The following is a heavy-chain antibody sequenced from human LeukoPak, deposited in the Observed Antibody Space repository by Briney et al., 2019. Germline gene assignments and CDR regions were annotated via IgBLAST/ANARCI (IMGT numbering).Heavy chain of an antibody. J-gene: IGHJ4*02. CDR2: INYKGGST. CDR3: ARVGPATAFDY. V-gene: IGHV3-64*02. Sequence: GGSLRLSCAASGFTLSSFSMHWVRQSSGRGLEYVSAINYKGGSTYYADSVKGRFTISRDNSKNTLYLQMASLRDEDMGVYYCARVGPATAFDYWGQGTQVTVSS. CDR1: GFTLSSFS.